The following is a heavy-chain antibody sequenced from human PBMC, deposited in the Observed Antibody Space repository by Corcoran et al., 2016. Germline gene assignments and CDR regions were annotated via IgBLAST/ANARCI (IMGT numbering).Heavy chain of an antibody. J-gene: IGHJ4*02. CDR3: ARDTTNMVGATTTPLNFDY. Sequence: QVQLVQSGAEVKKPGASVKVSCKASGYTFTSYGISWVRQAPGQGLEWMGWISAYNGNTNYAQKLQGRVTMTTDTSTSTAYMELRSLRSDDTAVYYCARDTTNMVGATTTPLNFDYWGQGTLVTVSS. V-gene: IGHV1-18*01. CDR2: ISAYNGNT. D-gene: IGHD1-26*01. CDR1: GYTFTSYG.